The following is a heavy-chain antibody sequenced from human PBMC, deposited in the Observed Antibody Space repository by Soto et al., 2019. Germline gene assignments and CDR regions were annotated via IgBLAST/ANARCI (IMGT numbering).Heavy chain of an antibody. V-gene: IGHV1-18*01. J-gene: IGHJ6*02. CDR2: ISAYNGNT. CDR3: ARRETGDYYYYGMEV. D-gene: IGHD3-10*01. CDR1: GYTFTSYG. Sequence: GSSVRVSCKASGYTFTSYGISWVRQAPGQGLEWMGWISAYNGNTNYAQKLQGRVTMTTYTSTSTAYMELRSLRSDGTAVYYCARRETGDYYYYGMEVWGQGTPVTVS.